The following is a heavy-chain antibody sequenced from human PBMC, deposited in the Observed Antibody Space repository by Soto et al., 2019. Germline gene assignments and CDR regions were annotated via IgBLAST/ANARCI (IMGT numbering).Heavy chain of an antibody. Sequence: EVQLVESGGGLVKPGGSLRLSCAASGFTFSTYSMNWVRQAPGKGLEWVSSISSSSGYIYYADSVKGRFTISRDDAKNSLSLQMNSLIAEDTAVYYCARVRSYSYGQGYGMDGWGQVTTVTVSS. V-gene: IGHV3-21*01. D-gene: IGHD5-18*01. CDR1: GFTFSTYS. CDR3: ARVRSYSYGQGYGMDG. CDR2: ISSSSGYI. J-gene: IGHJ6*02.